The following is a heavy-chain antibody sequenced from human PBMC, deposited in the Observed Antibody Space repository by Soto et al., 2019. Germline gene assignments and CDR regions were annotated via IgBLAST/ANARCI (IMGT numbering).Heavy chain of an antibody. Sequence: SETLSLTCAVYGGSFGGYYWSWIRQPPGKGLEWIGEINHSGSTNYNPSLKSRVTISVDTSKNQFSLKLSSVTAADTAVYYCARGVGIYDFWSGYHITGIDYWGQGTLVTVSS. CDR2: INHSGST. V-gene: IGHV4-34*01. CDR1: GGSFGGYY. CDR3: ARGVGIYDFWSGYHITGIDY. J-gene: IGHJ4*02. D-gene: IGHD3-3*01.